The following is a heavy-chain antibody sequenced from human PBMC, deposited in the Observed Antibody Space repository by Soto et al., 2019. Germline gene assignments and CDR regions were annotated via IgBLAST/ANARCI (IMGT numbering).Heavy chain of an antibody. Sequence: QITLKESGPPLVKPTQTLTLTCSCSGFSISADGVGVGWIRQPPGKALEWLAILYWDNDKRYSPSLNSRLTITKDTSRNQVVLTMTNVDPVDTATYFCAHSRRRASCGGGKCYHLDSWGQGTLVTVSS. D-gene: IGHD2-15*01. V-gene: IGHV2-5*02. J-gene: IGHJ4*02. CDR1: GFSISADGVG. CDR2: LYWDNDK. CDR3: AHSRRRASCGGGKCYHLDS.